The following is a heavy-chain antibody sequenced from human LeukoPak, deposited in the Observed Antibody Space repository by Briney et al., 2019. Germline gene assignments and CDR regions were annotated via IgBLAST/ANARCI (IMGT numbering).Heavy chain of an antibody. CDR1: GFTFSSYE. CDR2: ISSSGSTT. J-gene: IGHJ6*03. Sequence: GESLRLSCAASGFTFSSYEMNWVRQAPGQGLEWVSYISSSGSTTYYADSVKGRFTISRDNAKNSPYLQMNSLRAEDTAGYYCARGQKAVVVVAATLYYYYYMDVSGKGTTVTVSS. CDR3: ARGQKAVVVVAATLYYYYYMDV. D-gene: IGHD2-15*01. V-gene: IGHV3-48*03.